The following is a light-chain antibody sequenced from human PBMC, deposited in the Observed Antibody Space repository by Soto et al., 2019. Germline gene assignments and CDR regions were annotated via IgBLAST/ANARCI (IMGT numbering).Light chain of an antibody. Sequence: EIVLTQSPGTLSLSPGERATLSCKASQSVSSSYLAWYQQKPGQAPRLLIYDASNRATGIPARFSGSGSGTEFTLTIGSLQSEDVAVYYCQQYHNWPITFGQGTRLEIK. CDR3: QQYHNWPIT. CDR1: QSVSSSY. J-gene: IGKJ5*01. CDR2: DAS. V-gene: IGKV3-20*01.